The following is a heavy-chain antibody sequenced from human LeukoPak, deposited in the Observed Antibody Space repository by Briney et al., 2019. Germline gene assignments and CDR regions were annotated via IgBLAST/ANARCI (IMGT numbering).Heavy chain of an antibody. CDR2: MSRDGRSI. J-gene: IGHJ4*01. D-gene: IGHD3-22*01. Sequence: PGGSLRLSCATSGFRFDDYAFNWVRQAPGKGLEWVSLMSRDGRSIFYAESVKGRFTISRDNRKNSLYLQMNRLRSEDTAVYYCTKAEPAEKRGRWLPRDYFDYWGQGTLVTVSS. CDR1: GFRFDDYA. V-gene: IGHV3-43*02. CDR3: TKAEPAEKRGRWLPRDYFDY.